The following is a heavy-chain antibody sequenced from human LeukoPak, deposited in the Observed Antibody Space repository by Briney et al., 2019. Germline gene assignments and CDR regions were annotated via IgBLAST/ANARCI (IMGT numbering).Heavy chain of an antibody. CDR1: GFTFSISE. CDR2: ISSDGNII. J-gene: IGHJ4*02. V-gene: IGHV3-48*03. D-gene: IGHD2-8*01. Sequence: GGSLRLSCAVSGFTFSISEMNWVRQAPGKGLEWVSYISSDGNIIYYADSVKGRFTISRDNAKNSLYLQMDSLRAEDTAVYYCARDMVYWGQGTLVTVSS. CDR3: ARDMVY.